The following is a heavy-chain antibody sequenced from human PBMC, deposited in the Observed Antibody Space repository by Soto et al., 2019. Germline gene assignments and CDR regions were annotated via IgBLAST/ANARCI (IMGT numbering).Heavy chain of an antibody. CDR2: IKQDGSEK. J-gene: IGHJ4*02. V-gene: IGHV3-7*01. Sequence: PGGSLRLSCAASGFTFSSYWMSWVRQAPGKGLEWVANIKQDGSEKYYVDSVKGRFTISRDNAKNSLYLQMNSLRAEDTAVYYCARDRYCSSTSCYDGDLFYFDYWRQGTLVTVSS. CDR1: GFTFSSYW. CDR3: ARDRYCSSTSCYDGDLFYFDY. D-gene: IGHD2-2*01.